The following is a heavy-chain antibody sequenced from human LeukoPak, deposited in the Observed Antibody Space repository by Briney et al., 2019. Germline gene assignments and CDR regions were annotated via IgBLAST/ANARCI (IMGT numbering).Heavy chain of an antibody. CDR1: GFTFSSYS. CDR3: ANKAAYYYDSSGYLNY. D-gene: IGHD3-22*01. CDR2: ISSSSSYI. Sequence: GGSLRLSCAASGFTFSSYSMNWVRQAPGKGLEWVSSISSSSSYIYYADSVKGRFTISRDNSKNTLYLQMNSLRAEGTAVYYCANKAAYYYDSSGYLNYWGQGTLVTVSS. V-gene: IGHV3-21*04. J-gene: IGHJ4*02.